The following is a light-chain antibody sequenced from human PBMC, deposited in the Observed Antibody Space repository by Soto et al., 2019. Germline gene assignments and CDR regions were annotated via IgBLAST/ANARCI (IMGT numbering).Light chain of an antibody. CDR3: QQYYSPWT. V-gene: IGKV4-1*01. J-gene: IGKJ1*01. CDR1: QRVLYSSNNKNY. CDR2: WAS. Sequence: DIVMTQSPDSLAVSLGERATINCKSSQRVLYSSNNKNYLAWYQQKPGQPPKLLIYWASTRESGVPDRFSGSGSGTDFTLTISSLPAEDVAVYYCQQYYSPWTFGQGTKVELK.